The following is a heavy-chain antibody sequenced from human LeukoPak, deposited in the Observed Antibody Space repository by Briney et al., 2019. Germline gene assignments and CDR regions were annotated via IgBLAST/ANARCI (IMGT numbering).Heavy chain of an antibody. D-gene: IGHD4-17*01. V-gene: IGHV4-59*01. CDR2: IYYSGST. CDR1: GGSISSCY. J-gene: IGHJ5*02. CDR3: ARLPMTTVTPGWFDP. Sequence: PSETLSLTCTVSGGSISSCYWRWIRQPPGKGLEWIGYIYYSGSTNYNPSLKSRVTISVDTSKNQFSLKLSSVTAADTAVYYCARLPMTTVTPGWFDPWGQGTLVTVSS.